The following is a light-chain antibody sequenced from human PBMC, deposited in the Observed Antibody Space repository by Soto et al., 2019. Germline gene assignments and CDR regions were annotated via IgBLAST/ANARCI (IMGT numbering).Light chain of an antibody. V-gene: IGKV3-20*01. CDR1: QTVSNTY. CDR3: QQYGDLPPT. CDR2: GAS. J-gene: IGKJ4*01. Sequence: ELVLTQFPGALSLSPGERVTLSCRASQTVSNTYLAWYQQKSGQAPKFLIYGASNRATGIPDRFSGSRSGTDFPLTISRLEPEDFAVYYCQQYGDLPPTFGGGTKVEIK.